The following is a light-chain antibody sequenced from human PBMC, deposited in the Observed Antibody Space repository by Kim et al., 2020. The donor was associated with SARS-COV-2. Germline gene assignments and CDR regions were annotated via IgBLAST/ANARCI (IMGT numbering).Light chain of an antibody. Sequence: QSVVTQPPSAFGAPGQRVTISCSGTTSNIGNNAVNWYQHLPGTAPKLLIYANNQRPSGVPDRFSASKSGTSASLAISGLQSEDEAHYYCASWDDSLNGHVVFGGGTQLTVL. J-gene: IGLJ2*01. V-gene: IGLV1-44*01. CDR1: TSNIGNNA. CDR2: ANN. CDR3: ASWDDSLNGHVV.